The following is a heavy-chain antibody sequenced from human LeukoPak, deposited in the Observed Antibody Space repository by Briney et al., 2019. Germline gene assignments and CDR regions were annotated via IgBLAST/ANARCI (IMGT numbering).Heavy chain of an antibody. J-gene: IGHJ4*02. Sequence: SETLSLTCAVYGGSFSGYYWSWIRQPPGKGLEWVGEINHSGSTNYNPSLTSRVTISVDTSKNQFSLKLSSVTAADTAVYYCARGHTMVRGVNYFDYWGQGTLVTVSS. CDR3: ARGHTMVRGVNYFDY. V-gene: IGHV4-34*01. CDR2: INHSGST. CDR1: GGSFSGYY. D-gene: IGHD3-10*01.